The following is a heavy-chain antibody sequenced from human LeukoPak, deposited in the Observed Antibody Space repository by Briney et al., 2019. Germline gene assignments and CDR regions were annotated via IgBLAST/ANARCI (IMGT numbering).Heavy chain of an antibody. CDR1: GGSISSYY. CDR3: AKGGVYGDYLGDWFDP. CDR2: IYYSGST. J-gene: IGHJ5*02. Sequence: PSETLSLTCTVSGGSISSYYWSWIRQPPGKGLEWIGYIYYSGSTNYNPSLKSRVTISVDTSKNQFSLKLSSVTAADTAVYYCAKGGVYGDYLGDWFDPWGQGTLVTVSS. D-gene: IGHD4-17*01. V-gene: IGHV4-59*01.